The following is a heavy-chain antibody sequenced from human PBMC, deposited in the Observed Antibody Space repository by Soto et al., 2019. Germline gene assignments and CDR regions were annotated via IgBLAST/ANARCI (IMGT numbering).Heavy chain of an antibody. V-gene: IGHV3-48*02. D-gene: IGHD3-3*01. CDR3: ARTIWSGYFQADY. CDR2: ISSSSST. CDR1: GFTFSTYS. Sequence: EVQLVESGGGLVQPGGSLRLSCVASGFTFSTYSMNWVRQAPGKGLEWISYISSSSSTTYADSVKGRFTISRDNAKNSLYLQMNSLRDEYTAVYYCARTIWSGYFQADYWGQGTLVTVSS. J-gene: IGHJ4*02.